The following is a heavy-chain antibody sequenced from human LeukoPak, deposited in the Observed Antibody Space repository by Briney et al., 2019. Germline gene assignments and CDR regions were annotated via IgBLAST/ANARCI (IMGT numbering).Heavy chain of an antibody. CDR1: GFPFTSSA. D-gene: IGHD2-15*01. Sequence: SVKVSCKASGFPFTSSAVQWVRQARGQRLEWIGWIVVGSGNTNYALRFQERVTITRDMSTSTAYMELSSLRSEDTAVYYCAAISPLGGGWYYGMDVWGQGTTVTVSS. CDR3: AAISPLGGGWYYGMDV. V-gene: IGHV1-58*01. J-gene: IGHJ6*02. CDR2: IVVGSGNT.